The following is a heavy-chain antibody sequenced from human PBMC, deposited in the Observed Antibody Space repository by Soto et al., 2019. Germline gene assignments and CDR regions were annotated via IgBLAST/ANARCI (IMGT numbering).Heavy chain of an antibody. J-gene: IGHJ6*02. CDR3: ARVMVRGGIITFRYYYGMDV. V-gene: IGHV1-18*01. Sequence: ASVKVSCKASGYTFTSYGISWVRQAPGQGLEWMGWISAYNGNTNYAQKLQGRVTMTTDTSTSTAYMELRSLRSDDTAVYYCARVMVRGGIITFRYYYGMDVWGQGTTVTVSS. CDR1: GYTFTSYG. CDR2: ISAYNGNT. D-gene: IGHD3-10*01.